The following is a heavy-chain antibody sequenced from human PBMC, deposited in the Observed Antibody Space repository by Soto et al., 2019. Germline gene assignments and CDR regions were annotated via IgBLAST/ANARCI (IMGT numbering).Heavy chain of an antibody. D-gene: IGHD2-2*01. V-gene: IGHV3-30-3*01. CDR1: GFTFSSYA. CDR3: GRCTSTSCHLGSDY. J-gene: IGHJ4*02. CDR2: ISHDGINK. Sequence: LRLSFAASGFTFSSYAMNWVRQAPGKGLEWVALISHDGINKYYADSVRGRFTISRDSSTNTLYLQMNSLRAADTTVYYCGRCTSTSCHLGSDYWGQGTLVTVSS.